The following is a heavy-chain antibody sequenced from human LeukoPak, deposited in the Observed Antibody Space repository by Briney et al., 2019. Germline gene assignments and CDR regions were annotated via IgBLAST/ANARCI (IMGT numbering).Heavy chain of an antibody. Sequence: GGSLRLSCTVSGFTVSSNSMSWVRQAPGKGLEWVSFIYSDNTHYSDSVKGRFTISRDNSKNTLYLQMNSLRAEDTAVYYCARDRLLEDRHYYSYYYMDVWGKGTTVTVSS. CDR3: ARDRLLEDRHYYSYYYMDV. CDR1: GFTVSSNS. CDR2: IYSDNT. V-gene: IGHV3-53*01. J-gene: IGHJ6*03. D-gene: IGHD1-1*01.